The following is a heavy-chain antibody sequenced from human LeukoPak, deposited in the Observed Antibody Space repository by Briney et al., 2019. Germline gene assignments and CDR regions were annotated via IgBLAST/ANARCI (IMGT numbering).Heavy chain of an antibody. CDR2: IYYSGST. V-gene: IGHV4-39*07. CDR3: ARAKGDY. Sequence: PSETLSLTCTVSGGSISSSSYYWSWIRQPPGKGLEWIGSIYYSGSTYYNPSLKSRVTISVDTSKNQFSLKLNSVTPADTAVYYCARAKGDYWGQGTLVTVSS. J-gene: IGHJ4*02. CDR1: GGSISSSSYY.